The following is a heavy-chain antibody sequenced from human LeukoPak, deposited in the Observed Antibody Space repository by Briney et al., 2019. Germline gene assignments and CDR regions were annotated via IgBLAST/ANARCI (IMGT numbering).Heavy chain of an antibody. CDR2: IIPIFGTA. J-gene: IGHJ6*03. D-gene: IGHD2-2*01. CDR1: GGTFSSYA. V-gene: IGHV1-69*05. CDR3: ARHIVVVPAASYYYYYYMDV. Sequence: SVKVSCKASGGTFSSYAISWVRQAPGQGHEWMGGIIPIFGTANYAQKFQGRVTITTDESTSTAYMELSSLRSEDTAVYYCARHIVVVPAASYYYYYYMDVWGKGTTVTVSS.